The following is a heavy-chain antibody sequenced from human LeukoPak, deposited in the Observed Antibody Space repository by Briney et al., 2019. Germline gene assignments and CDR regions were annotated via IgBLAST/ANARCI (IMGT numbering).Heavy chain of an antibody. CDR1: GFTVSSNY. Sequence: GGSLRLSCVASGFTVSSNYMNWVRQAPGRGLEWVSVIYSAGNTFYADSVKGRFTMSRDSSKNTLYLQMNSPRAEDTAVYYCARVLLASNGDQYWYYDLWGRGTLVTVSS. J-gene: IGHJ2*01. D-gene: IGHD4-17*01. CDR3: ARVLLASNGDQYWYYDL. CDR2: IYSAGNT. V-gene: IGHV3-53*01.